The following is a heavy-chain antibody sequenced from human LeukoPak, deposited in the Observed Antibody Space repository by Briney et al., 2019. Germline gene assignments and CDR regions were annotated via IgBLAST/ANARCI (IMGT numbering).Heavy chain of an antibody. Sequence: SETLSLTCTVSGNSISSGDYYWGWIRQPPGKGLEWIGSIYYSGITYYNPSLKSRVTISVDTSKNQFSLKLSSVTAADTAVYYCARSYRIITMIVEMPPYFDYWGQGTLVTVSS. V-gene: IGHV4-39*07. J-gene: IGHJ4*02. CDR3: ARSYRIITMIVEMPPYFDY. CDR2: IYYSGIT. CDR1: GNSISSGDYY. D-gene: IGHD3-22*01.